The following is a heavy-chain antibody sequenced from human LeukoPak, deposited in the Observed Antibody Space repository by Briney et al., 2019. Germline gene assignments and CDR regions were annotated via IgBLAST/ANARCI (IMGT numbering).Heavy chain of an antibody. Sequence: GGSLRLSCAASGFTFSSYAMSWVRQAPGKGLEWVSAISGSGGSTYYADSVKGRFTISRDNSKNTLYLQMNSLRAEDTAVYYRAKHDYGGNWADAFDIWGQGTMVTVSS. CDR1: GFTFSSYA. V-gene: IGHV3-23*01. CDR2: ISGSGGST. D-gene: IGHD4-23*01. CDR3: AKHDYGGNWADAFDI. J-gene: IGHJ3*02.